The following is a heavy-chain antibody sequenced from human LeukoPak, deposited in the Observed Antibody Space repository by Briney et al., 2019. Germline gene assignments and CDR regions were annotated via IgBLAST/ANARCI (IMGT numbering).Heavy chain of an antibody. J-gene: IGHJ4*02. D-gene: IGHD5-24*01. CDR3: ARGRDRSKAGDH. Sequence: SETLSLTCTVSGGSISSSSYYWGWIRQPPGKGLEWIGKMHPHGIFYYNSSLTSRVTISIDTSKSQFSLRLTSVTAADTAFYYCARGRDRSKAGDHWGQGSLVTVSS. CDR2: MHPHGIF. V-gene: IGHV4-39*07. CDR1: GGSISSSSYY.